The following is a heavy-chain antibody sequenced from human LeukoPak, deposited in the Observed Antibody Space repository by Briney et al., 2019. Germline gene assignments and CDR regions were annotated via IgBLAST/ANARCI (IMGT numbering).Heavy chain of an antibody. CDR3: ARGNNTFEMATLALDH. J-gene: IGHJ4*02. CDR1: GFTFKKYW. D-gene: IGHD5-24*01. CDR2: ISISGSDT. V-gene: IGHV3-21*05. Sequence: GGSLRLSCAASGFTFKKYWMNWVRQAPGKGLDWLSYISISGSDTFFADSVSGRFTISRDNAKNSLFLQMNSLRVEDTAVYYCARGNNTFEMATLALDHWGQGALVSVSS.